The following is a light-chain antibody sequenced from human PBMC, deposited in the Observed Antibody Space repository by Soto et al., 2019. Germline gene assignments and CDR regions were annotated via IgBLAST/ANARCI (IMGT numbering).Light chain of an antibody. J-gene: IGLJ1*01. CDR1: SSDVGGYNL. V-gene: IGLV2-23*03. CDR3: CSYAGYSTFV. CDR2: EGS. Sequence: HSVLTQPASVSGSPGQSNTFSCTGTSSDVGGYNLVSWYQQHPGKAPKVIISEGSKRPSGVSSRFSGSKSGNTASLTISGLQAEDEADYYCCSYAGYSTFVFGSGTKV.